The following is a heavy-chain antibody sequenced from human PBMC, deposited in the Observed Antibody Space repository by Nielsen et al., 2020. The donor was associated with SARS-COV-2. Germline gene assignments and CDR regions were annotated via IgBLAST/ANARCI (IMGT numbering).Heavy chain of an antibody. V-gene: IGHV4-61*01. J-gene: IGHJ4*02. CDR1: GGSVSSVSYF. CDR3: VRIDMATISVDY. CDR2: VYYTGST. D-gene: IGHD5-24*01. Sequence: SETLSLTCTVSGGSVSSVSYFWTWIRQPPGKQLEWIGHVYYTGSTNSNPSLKGRATMSLDMSQQQFSLRLSSVTAADTAVYYCVRIDMATISVDYWGRGTLVTVSS.